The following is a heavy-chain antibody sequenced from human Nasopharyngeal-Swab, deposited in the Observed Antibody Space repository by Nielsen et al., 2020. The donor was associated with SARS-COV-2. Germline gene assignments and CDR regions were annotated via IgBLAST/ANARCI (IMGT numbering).Heavy chain of an antibody. V-gene: IGHV3-13*01. CDR3: ARAAVAGTYYYYYGMDV. CDR1: GFTFSSYD. J-gene: IGHJ6*02. Sequence: GGSLRLSCAASGFTFSSYDMHWVRQATGKGLEWVSAIGTAGDTYYPGSVKGRFTISRENAKNSLYLQMNSLRAGDTAVYYCARAAVAGTYYYYYGMDVWGQGTTVTVSS. CDR2: IGTAGDT. D-gene: IGHD6-19*01.